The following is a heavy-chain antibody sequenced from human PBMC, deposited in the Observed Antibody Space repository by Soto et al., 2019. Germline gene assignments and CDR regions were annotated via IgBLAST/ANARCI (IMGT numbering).Heavy chain of an antibody. CDR3: ARNYGDSFGY. J-gene: IGHJ4*02. Sequence: SVPQFLTCTVSYGSIISYYWSWIRQPPGKGLEWIEYIYYSGSTNYNPSLKSRVTMSVDTSKNQFSLKLSSVTAADTAVYYCARNYGDSFGYWGQGTLVTVSS. CDR1: YGSIISYY. CDR2: IYYSGST. D-gene: IGHD4-17*01. V-gene: IGHV4-59*08.